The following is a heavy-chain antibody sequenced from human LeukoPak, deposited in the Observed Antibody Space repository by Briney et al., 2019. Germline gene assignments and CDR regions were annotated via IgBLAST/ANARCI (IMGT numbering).Heavy chain of an antibody. CDR2: IYYSGST. CDR3: ARNYYDSTGYLPGLFDY. V-gene: IGHV4-61*01. J-gene: IGHJ4*02. Sequence: SETLSLTCTVSGASVSSVFYYWSWVQQPPGRGLEWIGYIYYSGSTNYNPSLKSRVTILVDTSKNQFSLRLSSVTAADTAVYYCARNYYDSTGYLPGLFDYWGQGTLVTVSS. CDR1: GASVSSVFYY. D-gene: IGHD3-22*01.